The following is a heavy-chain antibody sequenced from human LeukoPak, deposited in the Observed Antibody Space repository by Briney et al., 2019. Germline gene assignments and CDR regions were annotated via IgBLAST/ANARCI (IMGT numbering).Heavy chain of an antibody. CDR3: ATAKGENYYYYYYYMDV. D-gene: IGHD1-26*01. CDR2: IIPIFGTA. V-gene: IGHV1-69*05. Sequence: PEASVKVSCKASGGTFSSYAISWVRQAPRQGLEWMGGIIPIFGTANYAQKFQGRVTITTDESTSTAYMELSSLRSEDTAVYYCATAKGENYYYYYYYMDVWGKGTTVTVSS. CDR1: GGTFSSYA. J-gene: IGHJ6*03.